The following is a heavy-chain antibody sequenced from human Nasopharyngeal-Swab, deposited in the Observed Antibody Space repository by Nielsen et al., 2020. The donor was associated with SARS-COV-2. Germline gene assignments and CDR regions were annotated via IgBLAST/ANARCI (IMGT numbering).Heavy chain of an antibody. CDR1: GFTFSSYS. V-gene: IGHV3-21*04. CDR3: AKGGPPGSIAAALGYYYGMDV. Sequence: GESLKISCAASGFTFSSYSMNWVRQAPGKGLEWVSSISSSSSYIYYADSVKGRFTISRDNSKNTLYLQMNSLRAEGTAVYYCAKGGPPGSIAAALGYYYGMDVWGQGTTVTVSS. D-gene: IGHD6-13*01. J-gene: IGHJ6*02. CDR2: ISSSSSYI.